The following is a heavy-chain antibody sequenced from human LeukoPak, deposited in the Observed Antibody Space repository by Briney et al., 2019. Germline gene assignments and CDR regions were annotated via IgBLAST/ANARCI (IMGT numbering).Heavy chain of an antibody. D-gene: IGHD5-24*01. J-gene: IGHJ1*01. CDR1: GFTFSSYS. V-gene: IGHV3-21*01. Sequence: GGSLRLSCAASGFTFSSYSMNWVRQAPGKGLEWVSSISSSSSYIYYADSVKGRFTISRDNAKNPLYLQMNSLRAEDTAVYYCASIEWSPSGRWLQLKRRGGDREYFQHWGQGTLVTVSS. CDR2: ISSSSSYI. CDR3: ASIEWSPSGRWLQLKRRGGDREYFQH.